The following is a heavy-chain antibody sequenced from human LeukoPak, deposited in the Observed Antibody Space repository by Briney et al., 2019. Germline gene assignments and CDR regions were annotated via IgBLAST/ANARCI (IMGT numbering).Heavy chain of an antibody. J-gene: IGHJ6*04. CDR2: ISYDGSNK. CDR3: ARDTYSSSWYSYYYGMDV. V-gene: IGHV3-30*04. CDR1: GFTFSSYA. D-gene: IGHD6-13*01. Sequence: GGSLRLSCAASGFTFSSYAMHWVRQAPGKGLEWVAVISYDGSNKYYADSVKGRFTISRDNSKNTLYLQMNSPRAEDTAVYYCARDTYSSSWYSYYYGMDVWGKGTTVTVSS.